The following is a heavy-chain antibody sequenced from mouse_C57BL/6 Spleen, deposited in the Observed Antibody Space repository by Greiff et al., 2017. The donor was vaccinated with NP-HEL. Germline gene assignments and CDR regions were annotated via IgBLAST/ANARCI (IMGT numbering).Heavy chain of an antibody. CDR1: GYSITSDY. J-gene: IGHJ2*01. D-gene: IGHD2-4*01. V-gene: IGHV3-8*01. CDR3: ARSPIYYDYDGTPFDY. Sequence: EVKLQESGPGLAKPSQTLSLTCSVTGYSITSDYWNWIRKFPGNKLEYMGYISYSGSTYYNPSLKSRISITRDTSKNQYYLQLNSVTTEDTATYYCARSPIYYDYDGTPFDYWGQGTTLTVSS. CDR2: ISYSGST.